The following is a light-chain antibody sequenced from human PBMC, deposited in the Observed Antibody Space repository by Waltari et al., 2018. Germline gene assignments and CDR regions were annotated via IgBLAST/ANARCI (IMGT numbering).Light chain of an antibody. Sequence: QSALTQPASVSGSPGQSITISCTGTSSDVGGYNLVSWYQKHPGKAPKVMIYEVTERPSGVSHHFSGSKSGDTASLTFSDLQAEYEADYFCSSYTTSHTVLFGGGTTLTVL. J-gene: IGLJ3*02. CDR2: EVT. V-gene: IGLV2-23*02. CDR3: SSYTTSHTVL. CDR1: SSDVGGYNL.